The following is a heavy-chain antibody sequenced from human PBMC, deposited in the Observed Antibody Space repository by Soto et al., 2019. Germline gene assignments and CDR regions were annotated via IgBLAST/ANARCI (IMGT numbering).Heavy chain of an antibody. J-gene: IGHJ1*01. CDR2: ISTYNGNT. D-gene: IGHD6-19*01. CDR3: ARDNGQWLVSD. CDR1: GYFFTSHG. V-gene: IGHV1-18*01. Sequence: QVQLVQSGAEVKKLGASVKVSCKASGYFFTSHGISWVRQAPGQGLEWMGRISTYNGNTKYAQKLQGRVTMTTDTSASIAYMELRSLRSDDTAVYYCARDNGQWLVSDWGQGTLVTVSS.